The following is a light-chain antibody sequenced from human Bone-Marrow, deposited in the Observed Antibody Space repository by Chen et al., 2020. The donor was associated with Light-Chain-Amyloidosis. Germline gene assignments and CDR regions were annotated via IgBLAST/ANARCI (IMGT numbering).Light chain of an antibody. J-gene: IGLJ3*02. Sequence: SYVLTQPSSVSVAPGQTAPLACGGNNIGSTSVHWYQQTPGQAPLLVVYDDSDRTSGIPERLSGSNSGNTATLTISRVEAGDEADYYCQVWDRSSDRPVFGGGTKLTVL. CDR1: NIGSTS. CDR2: DDS. V-gene: IGLV3-21*02. CDR3: QVWDRSSDRPV.